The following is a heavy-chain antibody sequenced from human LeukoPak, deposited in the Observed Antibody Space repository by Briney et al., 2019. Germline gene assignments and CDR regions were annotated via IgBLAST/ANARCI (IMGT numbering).Heavy chain of an antibody. CDR3: ARDIAAAGTSIWFDP. Sequence: ASVKVSCKASGYTFTGYYMHWVRQAPGQGLEWMGWINPNSGGTNYAQKFQGRVTMTRDTSISTAYMELSRPRSDDTAVYYCARDIAAAGTSIWFDPWGQGTLVTVSS. CDR1: GYTFTGYY. CDR2: INPNSGGT. J-gene: IGHJ5*02. V-gene: IGHV1-2*02. D-gene: IGHD6-13*01.